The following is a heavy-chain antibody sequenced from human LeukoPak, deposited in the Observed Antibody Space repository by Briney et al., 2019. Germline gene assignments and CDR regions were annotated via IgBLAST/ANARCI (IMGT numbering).Heavy chain of an antibody. D-gene: IGHD3-22*01. J-gene: IGHJ5*02. CDR1: GASISTGDYY. CDR2: IYYTGRT. V-gene: IGHV4-30-4*08. CDR3: VREEGKYGSSGWYNWIDP. Sequence: SQTLSLTCTVSGASISTGDYYWSWIRQPPGTGLEYIGFIYYTGRTDYTSSLKSRATISMDKSKNQFSLKLTSVTAADTAVYYCVREEGKYGSSGWYNWIDPWGQGTLVTVSS.